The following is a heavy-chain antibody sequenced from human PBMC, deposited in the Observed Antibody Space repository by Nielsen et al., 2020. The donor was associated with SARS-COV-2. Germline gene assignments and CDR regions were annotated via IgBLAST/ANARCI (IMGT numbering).Heavy chain of an antibody. V-gene: IGHV3-74*01. CDR2: INPDGTSI. D-gene: IGHD3-9*01. J-gene: IGHJ4*02. Sequence: GGSLRLSCTASGLTLSPFWMHWVRQVPGKGLVWVSRINPDGTSISYGDSVKGRFTISRDNAKNTLFLQMNSLRAEDTGVYYCARGDFDPDYWGQGTLVTVSS. CDR1: GLTLSPFW. CDR3: ARGDFDPDY.